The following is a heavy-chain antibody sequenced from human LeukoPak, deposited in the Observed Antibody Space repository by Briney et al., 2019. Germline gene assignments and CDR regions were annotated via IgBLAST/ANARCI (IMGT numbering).Heavy chain of an antibody. Sequence: GGSLRLSCAASGFTFSSYGMHWVRQAPGKGLEWVALIWYDGNNKYYADSVKGRFTISRDNSKNTLYLQMNSLRAEDTAVYYCANLIVGATGDAFDIWGQGTMVTVSS. V-gene: IGHV3-30*02. D-gene: IGHD1-26*01. CDR2: IWYDGNNK. CDR1: GFTFSSYG. CDR3: ANLIVGATGDAFDI. J-gene: IGHJ3*02.